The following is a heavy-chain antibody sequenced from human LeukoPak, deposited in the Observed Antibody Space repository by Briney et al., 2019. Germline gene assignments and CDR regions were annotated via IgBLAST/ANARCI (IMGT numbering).Heavy chain of an antibody. CDR1: GDSISSSDYC. J-gene: IGHJ5*02. D-gene: IGHD2-8*01. CDR3: ARHRSHHGWFDP. V-gene: IGHV4-39*01. CDR2: LYFSGST. Sequence: SETLSLTCTVSGDSISSSDYCWSWISQPPGRGLEFVGCLYFSGSTYYNPSLNGRVTISVDTSKNQFSLNLYSMTSADTALYFCARHRSHHGWFDPWGQGTLVTVSS.